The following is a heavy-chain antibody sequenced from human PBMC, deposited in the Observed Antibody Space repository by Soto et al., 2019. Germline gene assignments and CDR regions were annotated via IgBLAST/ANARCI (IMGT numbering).Heavy chain of an antibody. D-gene: IGHD4-4*01. V-gene: IGHV1-69*02. J-gene: IGHJ6*03. Sequence: ASVKVSCKASGGTFSSYTISWVRQAPGQGLEWMGRIIPILGIANYAQKFQGRVTITADKSTSTAYMELSSLRSEDTAVYYCARGIYYDYNNPYYYYYYMDVWGKGTTVTVSS. CDR1: GGTFSSYT. CDR2: IIPILGIA. CDR3: ARGIYYDYNNPYYYYYYMDV.